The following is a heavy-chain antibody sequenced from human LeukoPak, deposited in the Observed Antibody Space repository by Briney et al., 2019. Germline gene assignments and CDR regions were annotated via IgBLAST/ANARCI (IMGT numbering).Heavy chain of an antibody. J-gene: IGHJ4*02. CDR1: GGAVNSGTYD. D-gene: IGHD2-15*01. CDR3: ARVSAPFDY. Sequence: SETLSLTCTVAGGAVNSGTYDWTWIRQPPGKGLEWIGYIYYSGSTNYNPSLKNRVTISVDTSKNQFSLKLSSVTAADTAVYYCARVSAPFDYWGQGTLVTVSS. V-gene: IGHV4-61*01. CDR2: IYYSGST.